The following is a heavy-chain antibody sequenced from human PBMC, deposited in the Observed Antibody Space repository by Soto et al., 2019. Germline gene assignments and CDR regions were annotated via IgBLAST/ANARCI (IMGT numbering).Heavy chain of an antibody. D-gene: IGHD2-15*01. CDR1: GFSLSTSGVG. J-gene: IGHJ6*02. Sequence: SGPTLVNPTQTLTLTCTFSGFSLSTSGVGVGWIRQPPGKALEWLALIYWNDDKRYSPSLKSRLTITKDTSKKQDVLTMTNMDPVDTATYYCAHSKVVAATGYYYYYYGMDVWGQGATVTVSS. CDR3: AHSKVVAATGYYYYYYGMDV. CDR2: IYWNDDK. V-gene: IGHV2-5*01.